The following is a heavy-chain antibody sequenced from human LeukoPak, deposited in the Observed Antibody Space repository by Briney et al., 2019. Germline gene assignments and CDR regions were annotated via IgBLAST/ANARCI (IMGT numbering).Heavy chain of an antibody. Sequence: SVKVSCKASGGTFSSYAISWVRQAPGQGLEWMGRIIPILGIANYAQKFQGRVTITADKSTSTAYIELSSLRSGDTAVYYCASNTYGDYGAEYFQHWGQGTLVTVSS. V-gene: IGHV1-69*04. D-gene: IGHD4-17*01. CDR3: ASNTYGDYGAEYFQH. CDR2: IIPILGIA. CDR1: GGTFSSYA. J-gene: IGHJ1*01.